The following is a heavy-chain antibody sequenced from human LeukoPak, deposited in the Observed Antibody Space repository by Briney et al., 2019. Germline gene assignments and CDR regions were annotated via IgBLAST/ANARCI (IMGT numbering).Heavy chain of an antibody. J-gene: IGHJ5*02. V-gene: IGHV4-34*01. CDR1: GGSFSGYY. CDR2: INHSGST. D-gene: IGHD3-9*01. CDR3: ASWSGIRYFDWRLRRGRFDP. Sequence: SETLSLTCAVYGGSFSGYYWSWIRQPPGKGLEWIGEINHSGSTNYNPSLKSRVTISVDTSKNQFSLKLSSVTAADTAVYYCASWSGIRYFDWRLRRGRFDPWGQGTLVTVSS.